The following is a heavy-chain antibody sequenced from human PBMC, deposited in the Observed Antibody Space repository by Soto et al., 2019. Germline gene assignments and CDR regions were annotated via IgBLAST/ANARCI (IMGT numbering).Heavy chain of an antibody. J-gene: IGHJ5*02. CDR1: GGSISGYY. D-gene: IGHD3-22*01. CDR2: MYNTGST. V-gene: IGHV4-59*08. CDR3: ARAYYDRSGYAVDP. Sequence: PSETLSLTCTVSGGSISGYYWSWIRQPPGKGLEWIGYMYNTGSTVYNPSFKSRVTISVDTSNNQFSLKLSSVTAADTAVYYCARAYYDRSGYAVDPWGQGTLVTVSS.